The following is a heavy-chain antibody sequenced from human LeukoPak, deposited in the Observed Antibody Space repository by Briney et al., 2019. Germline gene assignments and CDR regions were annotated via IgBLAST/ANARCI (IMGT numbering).Heavy chain of an antibody. D-gene: IGHD3-9*01. J-gene: IGHJ5*02. CDR2: IGAYNGNT. Sequence: ASVKVSCTASGYTFTSYGISWVRHAPGQGLEWMGWIGAYNGNTNYAQKLQGRVTMTTDTSTSTAYMELRSLRSDDTAVYYCARDTYYDILTGYADQNWFDPWGQGTLVTVSS. CDR1: GYTFTSYG. CDR3: ARDTYYDILTGYADQNWFDP. V-gene: IGHV1-18*04.